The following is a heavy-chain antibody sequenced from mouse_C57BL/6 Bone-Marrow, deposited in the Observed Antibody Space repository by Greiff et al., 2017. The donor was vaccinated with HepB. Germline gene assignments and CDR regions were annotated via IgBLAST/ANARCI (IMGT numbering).Heavy chain of an antibody. V-gene: IGHV1-69*01. CDR1: GYTFTSYW. J-gene: IGHJ3*01. Sequence: QVQLQQPGAELVMPGASVKLSCKASGYTFTSYWMHWVKQRPGQGLEWIGEIDPSDSYTNYNQKFKGKSTLTVDKSSSTAYMQLSSLTSEDSAVYYCAREVSAWFAYWGQGTLVTVSA. CDR2: IDPSDSYT. CDR3: AREVSAWFAY. D-gene: IGHD6-2*01.